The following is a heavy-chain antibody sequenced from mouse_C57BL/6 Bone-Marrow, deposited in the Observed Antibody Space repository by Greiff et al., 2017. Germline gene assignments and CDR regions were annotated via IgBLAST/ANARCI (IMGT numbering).Heavy chain of an antibody. Sequence: QVQLQQSGAELARPGASVKLSCKASGYTFTSYWIHWVKQRPGQGLEWIGAIYPRSGDTNYNKKFKGKDTLTADKSSSTAYMELRSLTSEDSAVYFCARNGLDYWGQGTTLTVAA. J-gene: IGHJ2*01. CDR1: GYTFTSYW. CDR3: ARNGLDY. V-gene: IGHV1-81*01. CDR2: IYPRSGDT. D-gene: IGHD1-1*01.